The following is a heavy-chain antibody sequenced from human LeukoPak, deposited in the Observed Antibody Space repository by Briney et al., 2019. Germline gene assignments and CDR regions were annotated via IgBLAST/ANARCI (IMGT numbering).Heavy chain of an antibody. Sequence: GGSLRLSCAASGFTFSSYSMNWVRQAPGKGLEWVSSISSGSSYIYYADSVKGRFTISRDNAKNSLYLQMNSLRAEDTAVYYCARGYPPNHVDIVATVFDYWGQGTLVTVSS. CDR3: ARGYPPNHVDIVATVFDY. D-gene: IGHD5-12*01. J-gene: IGHJ4*02. CDR1: GFTFSSYS. CDR2: ISSGSSYI. V-gene: IGHV3-21*01.